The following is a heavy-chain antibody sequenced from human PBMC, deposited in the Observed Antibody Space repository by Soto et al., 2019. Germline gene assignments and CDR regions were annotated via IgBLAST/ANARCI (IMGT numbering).Heavy chain of an antibody. CDR2: IYPGDSDT. V-gene: IGHV5-51*01. CDR3: ARLPLLWFGESDYYYGMDV. CDR1: GYSFTSYW. D-gene: IGHD3-10*01. Sequence: PGESLKISCKGSGYSFTSYWIGWVRQMPGKGLEWMGIIYPGDSDTRYSPSFQGQVTISADKSISTAYLQWSSLKASDTAMYYCARLPLLWFGESDYYYGMDVWGQGTTVTVSS. J-gene: IGHJ6*02.